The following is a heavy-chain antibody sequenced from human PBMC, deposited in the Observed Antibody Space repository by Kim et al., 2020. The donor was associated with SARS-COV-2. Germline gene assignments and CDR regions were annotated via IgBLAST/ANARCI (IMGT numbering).Heavy chain of an antibody. V-gene: IGHV4-39*01. CDR3: ARQGTSLPDYFDY. Sequence: YNPSLNSRVTISVDTSKNQFSLKLSSVTAADTAMYYCARQGTSLPDYFDYWGQGTQVTVSS. D-gene: IGHD6-6*01. J-gene: IGHJ4*02.